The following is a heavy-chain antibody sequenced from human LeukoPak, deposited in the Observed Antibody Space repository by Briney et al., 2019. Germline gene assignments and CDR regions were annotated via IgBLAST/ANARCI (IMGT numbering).Heavy chain of an antibody. V-gene: IGHV4-59*01. CDR2: IYYSGST. CDR3: ARGPPITMVRGVIITPPYGMDA. J-gene: IGHJ6*02. CDR1: GGSISSYY. Sequence: SETLSLTCTVSGGSISSYYWSWIRQPPGKGLEWIGYIYYSGSTNYNPSLKSRVTISVDTSKNQFSLKLSSVTAADTAVYYCARGPPITMVRGVIITPPYGMDAWGQGTTVTVSS. D-gene: IGHD3-10*01.